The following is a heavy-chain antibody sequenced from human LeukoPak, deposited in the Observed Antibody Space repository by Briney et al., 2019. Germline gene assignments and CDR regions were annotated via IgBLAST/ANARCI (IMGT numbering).Heavy chain of an antibody. J-gene: IGHJ4*02. V-gene: IGHV3-23*01. CDR3: AKDLDSSGWYHAGC. CDR2: ISGSGGST. CDR1: GFTFSSYA. D-gene: IGHD6-19*01. Sequence: PGGSLRLSCAASGFTFSSYAMSWVRQAPGKGLEWVSAISGSGGSTYYADSVKGRFTISRDNSKNTLYLQMNSLRAEDTAVYYCAKDLDSSGWYHAGCRGQGTLVTVSS.